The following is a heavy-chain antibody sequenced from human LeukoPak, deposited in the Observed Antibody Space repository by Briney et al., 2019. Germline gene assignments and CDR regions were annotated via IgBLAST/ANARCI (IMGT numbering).Heavy chain of an antibody. CDR1: VYTFTGYY. CDR3: ARDRGYYVSGSHYEYNWFDP. D-gene: IGHD3-10*01. V-gene: IGHV1-2*02. Sequence: ASVRVSCKASVYTFTGYYMHWVRRAPGQGLEWMGWINPNSGGTYYVQKFQGRVTMTRDTSISTAYMELSRLRSDDTAVYYCARDRGYYVSGSHYEYNWFDPWGQGTLVTVSS. J-gene: IGHJ5*02. CDR2: INPNSGGT.